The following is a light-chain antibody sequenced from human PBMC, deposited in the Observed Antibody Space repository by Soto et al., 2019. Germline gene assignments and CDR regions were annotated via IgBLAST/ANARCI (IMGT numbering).Light chain of an antibody. CDR3: SAYAGINNLGV. CDR2: EVN. J-gene: IGLJ1*01. Sequence: QSALTQPPSASGSPGQSVTISCTGTSSDVGGYKYVSWYQQHPDKAHKLMIFEVNKRPSGVPDRFSGSKSGNTASLTVSGLQAEDEADYYCSAYAGINNLGVFGTGTKVTVL. V-gene: IGLV2-8*01. CDR1: SSDVGGYKY.